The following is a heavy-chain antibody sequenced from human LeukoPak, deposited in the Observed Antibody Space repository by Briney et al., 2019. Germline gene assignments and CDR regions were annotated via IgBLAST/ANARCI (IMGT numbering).Heavy chain of an antibody. J-gene: IGHJ4*02. CDR3: ARGVRGYYDSSGSRPFDY. CDR1: GGSISNYY. D-gene: IGHD3-22*01. Sequence: PSETLSLTCTVSGGSISNYYWSWIRQPPGKGLEWIGEINHSGSTNYNPSLKSRVTISVDTSKNQFSLKLSSVTAADTAVYYCARGVRGYYDSSGSRPFDYWGQGTLVTVSS. CDR2: INHSGST. V-gene: IGHV4-34*01.